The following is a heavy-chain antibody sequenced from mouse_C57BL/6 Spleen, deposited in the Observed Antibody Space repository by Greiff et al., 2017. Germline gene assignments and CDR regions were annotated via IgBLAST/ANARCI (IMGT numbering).Heavy chain of an antibody. CDR3: ARGDYGSLSY. CDR2: IYPSDSET. D-gene: IGHD1-1*01. CDR1: GYTFTSYW. J-gene: IGHJ3*01. Sequence: QVQLQQPGAELVRPGSSVKLSCKASGYTFTSYWMDWVKQRPGQGLEWIGNIYPSDSETHYNQKFKDKATLTVDKSSSTAYMQLSSLTSEDSAVYYCARGDYGSLSYWGQGTLVTVSA. V-gene: IGHV1-61*01.